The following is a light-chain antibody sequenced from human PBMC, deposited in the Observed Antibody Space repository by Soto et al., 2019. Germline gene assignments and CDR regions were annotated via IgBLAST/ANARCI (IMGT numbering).Light chain of an antibody. CDR3: SSYAGSNNLVV. CDR2: EVS. V-gene: IGLV2-8*01. J-gene: IGLJ2*01. Sequence: QSALTQPPSAFGSPVQSVTISCNGTSSDVGGYNYVSWYQQHPGKAPKLMIYEVSKRPSGVPDRFSGSKSGNTASLTVSGLQAEDEADYYCSSYAGSNNLVVFGGGTKLTVL. CDR1: SSDVGGYNY.